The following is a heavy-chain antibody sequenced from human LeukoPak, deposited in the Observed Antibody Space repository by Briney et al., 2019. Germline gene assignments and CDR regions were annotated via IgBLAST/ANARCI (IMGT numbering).Heavy chain of an antibody. D-gene: IGHD3-10*01. CDR1: GGSFSGYY. CDR2: INHSGST. CDR3: ARGLSWYYGSGVLLDY. Sequence: PSETLSLTCAVYGGSFSGYYWSWIRQPPGKGLEWIGEINHSGSTNYNPSLKSRVTISVDTSKNQFSLKLSSVTAADTAVYYCARGLSWYYGSGVLLDYWGQGTLVTVSS. V-gene: IGHV4-34*01. J-gene: IGHJ4*02.